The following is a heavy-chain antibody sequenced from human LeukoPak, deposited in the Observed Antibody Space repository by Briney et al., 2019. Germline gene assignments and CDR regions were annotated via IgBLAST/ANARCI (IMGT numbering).Heavy chain of an antibody. V-gene: IGHV1-2*02. CDR1: GYTFTGYY. CDR2: SNPNSGGT. CDR3: ANSLAVYSSSWSPFDF. Sequence: GASVKVSCKASGYTFTGYYMHWVRQAPGQGLEWMGWSNPNSGGTNYAQKFQGRVTITADKSTSTAYMELSSLRSEDTAVYYCANSLAVYSSSWSPFDFWGQGTLVPVSS. D-gene: IGHD6-13*01. J-gene: IGHJ4*02.